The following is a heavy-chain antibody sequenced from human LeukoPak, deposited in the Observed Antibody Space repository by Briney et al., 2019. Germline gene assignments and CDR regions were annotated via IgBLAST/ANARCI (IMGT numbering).Heavy chain of an antibody. V-gene: IGHV1-18*01. CDR2: ISTYNGNT. Sequence: ASVKVSCKASGYTFTSYGITWVRQAPGQGLEWMGWISTYNGNTDYAQKLQGRVTMTTDTSASTAYMELRSLRSDGTALYYCARYPRGGGTYYDSSGYYYDYWGQGTLVTVSS. CDR1: GYTFTSYG. J-gene: IGHJ4*02. CDR3: ARYPRGGGTYYDSSGYYYDY. D-gene: IGHD3-22*01.